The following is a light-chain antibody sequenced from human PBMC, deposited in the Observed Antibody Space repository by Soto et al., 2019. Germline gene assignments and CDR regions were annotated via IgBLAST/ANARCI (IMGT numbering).Light chain of an antibody. CDR3: MLYMGGGISV. Sequence: QAVVTQEPSFSVSPGGTVTLTCGLSSGSVSTSYYPSWYQQTPDQAPRTLIYNTNTRSSGVPDRFSGSILGNKAALTSTGAEADDESDYYCMLYMGGGISVFGGGTQLTVL. CDR1: SGSVSTSYY. V-gene: IGLV8-61*01. CDR2: NTN. J-gene: IGLJ3*02.